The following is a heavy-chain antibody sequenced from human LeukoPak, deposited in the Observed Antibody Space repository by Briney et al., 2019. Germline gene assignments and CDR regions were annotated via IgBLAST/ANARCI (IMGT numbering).Heavy chain of an antibody. V-gene: IGHV3-7*01. D-gene: IGHD1-26*01. Sequence: PGGSLRLSCAASGFTFSSYWMTWVRQAPGKGLEWVSNINGDGSIENYVDSVRGRFTIFRDHAKDSLYLQMNSLRVEDTAVYYCARDPIVGDTGGGDYWDQGTLVTVSS. CDR1: GFTFSSYW. CDR3: ARDPIVGDTGGGDY. J-gene: IGHJ4*02. CDR2: INGDGSIE.